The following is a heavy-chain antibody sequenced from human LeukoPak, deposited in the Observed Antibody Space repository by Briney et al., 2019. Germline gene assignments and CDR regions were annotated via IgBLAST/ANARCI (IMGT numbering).Heavy chain of an antibody. CDR1: GGSISGSY. CDR3: ARGIGSYGDYGY. D-gene: IGHD4-17*01. J-gene: IGHJ4*02. V-gene: IGHV4-59*01. Sequence: SETLSLTCTVSGGSISGSYWSWIRQPPGKGLEWIAYMYNSGSANYNPPLKSRVTISIDTSKNQFSLKLSSLTAADTAIYYCARGIGSYGDYGYWGQGILVTVSS. CDR2: MYNSGSA.